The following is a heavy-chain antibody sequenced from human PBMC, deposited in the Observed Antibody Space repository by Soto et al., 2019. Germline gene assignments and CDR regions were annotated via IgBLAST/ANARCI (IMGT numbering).Heavy chain of an antibody. CDR3: ARVIAALGQNWFDP. D-gene: IGHD6-6*01. Sequence: ASVKVSCKASGYTFTSYDINWVRQATGQGLEWMGWMNPNSGNTGYAQKFQGRVTMTRNTSISTAYMELSSLRSEDTAVYYCARVIAALGQNWFDPWGQGTLVTVSS. V-gene: IGHV1-8*01. J-gene: IGHJ5*02. CDR2: MNPNSGNT. CDR1: GYTFTSYD.